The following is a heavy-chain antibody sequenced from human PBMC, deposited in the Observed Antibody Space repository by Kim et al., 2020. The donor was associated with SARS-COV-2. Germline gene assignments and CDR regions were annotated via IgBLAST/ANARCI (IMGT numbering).Heavy chain of an antibody. CDR1: GFTFSNYG. CDR3: AGGRYYGDY. D-gene: IGHD3-16*01. V-gene: IGHV3-33*08. J-gene: IGHJ4*02. Sequence: GGSLRLSCAASGFTFSNYGMHWVRQAPGKGLEWVAAMWGDGSNINYADSVKGRFTISRDNSKNTLYLQMSSLRAEDTAVYYCAGGRYYGDYWGQGTLVTVSS. CDR2: MWGDGSNI.